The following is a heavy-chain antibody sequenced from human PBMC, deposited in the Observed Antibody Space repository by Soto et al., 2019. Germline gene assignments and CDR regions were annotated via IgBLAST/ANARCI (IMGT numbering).Heavy chain of an antibody. V-gene: IGHV3-23*01. J-gene: IGHJ4*02. D-gene: IGHD3-9*01. Sequence: PGGSLRLSCXASGFTFSSYAMSWVRQAPGKGLEWVSAISGSGGSTYYADSVKGRFTISRDNSKNTLYLQMNSLRAEDTAVYYCAKEAAALRYFDWLLGEFDYWGQGTLVTVSS. CDR2: ISGSGGST. CDR1: GFTFSSYA. CDR3: AKEAAALRYFDWLLGEFDY.